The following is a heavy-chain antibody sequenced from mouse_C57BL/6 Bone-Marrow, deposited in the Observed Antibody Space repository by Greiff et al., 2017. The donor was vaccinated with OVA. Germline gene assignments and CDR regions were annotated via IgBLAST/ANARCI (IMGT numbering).Heavy chain of an antibody. CDR2: IIPNNGGT. Sequence: VQLQQSGPELVKPGASVTMSCKASGYTFTDYNMPWVKQSHGKSLAWIGYIIPNNGGTSYNQTFKGKATFTVNKPSSTAYMVLRSLTAEDSEVYDWEPKSPWFAYWGQGTLVTVSA. J-gene: IGHJ3*01. CDR1: GYTFTDYN. V-gene: IGHV1-22*01. CDR3: EPKSPWFAY.